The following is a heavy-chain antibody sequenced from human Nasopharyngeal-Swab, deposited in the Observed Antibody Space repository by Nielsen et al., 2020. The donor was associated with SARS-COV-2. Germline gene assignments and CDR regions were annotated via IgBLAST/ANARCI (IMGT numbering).Heavy chain of an antibody. Sequence: ASVKVSCKASGYTFTSYDINWVRQATGHGLEWMGWMNPNSGNTGYAQKFQGRVTMTRNTSISTAYMELSSLSYEDTAVYYCARTLPYYDSSGYPRNWGQGTLVTVSS. V-gene: IGHV1-8*01. D-gene: IGHD3-22*01. J-gene: IGHJ4*02. CDR1: GYTFTSYD. CDR2: MNPNSGNT. CDR3: ARTLPYYDSSGYPRN.